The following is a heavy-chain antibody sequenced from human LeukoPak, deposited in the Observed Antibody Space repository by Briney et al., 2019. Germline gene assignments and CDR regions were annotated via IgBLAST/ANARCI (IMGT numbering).Heavy chain of an antibody. Sequence: GGPLRLSCAASGFTFDDYGMSWVRQAPGKGLEWVSGINWNGGSAGYADSVKGRFTISRDNSKNTLYLQMNSLRAEDTAVYYCAKDFARRDGSGPTSTIYWGQGTLVTVSS. D-gene: IGHD3-10*01. CDR3: AKDFARRDGSGPTSTIY. V-gene: IGHV3-20*04. J-gene: IGHJ4*02. CDR2: INWNGGSA. CDR1: GFTFDDYG.